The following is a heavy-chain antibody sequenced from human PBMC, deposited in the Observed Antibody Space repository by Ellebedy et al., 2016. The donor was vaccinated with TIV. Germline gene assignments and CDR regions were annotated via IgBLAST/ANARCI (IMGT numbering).Heavy chain of an antibody. Sequence: SETLSLTXAVYGGSFSGYYWTWIRQSPGKGLEWIGEINHSGSTDYNPSLKSRVTISADTSKNQFSLKLSSVTAADTAVYYCAKSLHYSRSSFFDFWGQGTLVTVSS. V-gene: IGHV4-34*01. J-gene: IGHJ4*02. CDR1: GGSFSGYY. CDR3: AKSLHYSRSSFFDF. D-gene: IGHD6-6*01. CDR2: INHSGST.